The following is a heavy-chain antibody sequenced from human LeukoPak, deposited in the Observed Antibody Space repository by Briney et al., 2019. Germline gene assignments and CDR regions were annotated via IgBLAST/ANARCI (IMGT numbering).Heavy chain of an antibody. CDR2: IIPILGIA. Sequence: ASVEVSCKASGGTFSSYAISWVRQAPGQGLEWMGRIIPILGIANYAQKFQGRVTITADKSTSTAYMELSSLRSEDTAVYYCARRSMIGMDVWGQGTTVTVSS. CDR3: ARRSMIGMDV. CDR1: GGTFSSYA. D-gene: IGHD3-22*01. J-gene: IGHJ6*02. V-gene: IGHV1-69*04.